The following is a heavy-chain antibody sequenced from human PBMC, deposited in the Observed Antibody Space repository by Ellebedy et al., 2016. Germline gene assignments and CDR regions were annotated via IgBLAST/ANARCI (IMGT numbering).Heavy chain of an antibody. CDR3: VREGIRGKLFDV. D-gene: IGHD3-16*01. CDR2: IGGNSRYI. CDR1: GFTFSDYY. Sequence: GGSLRLXCAASGFTFSDYYMLWIRQAPGKGLEWVSYIGGNSRYINYPDFVRGRFTISRDNAKNSLFLQMNSLGAEDTAVYYCVREGIRGKLFDVWGQGTVVTVSS. J-gene: IGHJ3*01. V-gene: IGHV3-11*05.